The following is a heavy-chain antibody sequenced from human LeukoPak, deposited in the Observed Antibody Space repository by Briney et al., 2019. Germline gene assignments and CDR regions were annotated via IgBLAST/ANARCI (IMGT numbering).Heavy chain of an antibody. CDR2: ISGSGGST. CDR1: GFTFSSYA. J-gene: IGHJ3*02. Sequence: GGSLRLSCAASGFTFSSYAMSWVRQAPGKGLEWVSAISGSGGSTYYADSVKGRFTISRDNSKNTLYLQMNSLRAEDTAVYYCARDKVVDTAIQTLHHDAFDIWGQGTMVTVSS. V-gene: IGHV3-23*01. D-gene: IGHD5-18*01. CDR3: ARDKVVDTAIQTLHHDAFDI.